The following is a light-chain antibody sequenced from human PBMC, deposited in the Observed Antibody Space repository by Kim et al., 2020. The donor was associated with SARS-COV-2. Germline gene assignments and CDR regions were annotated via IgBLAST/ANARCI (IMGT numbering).Light chain of an antibody. CDR2: GAS. CDR3: QQYDDWPPWT. Sequence: DIVMTQYPATLSVPLGERATLSCRASQSVSSNVAWYQQKPGQAPRLLIYGASTRATGIPVRFGGSGSGTEFTLTISSLQSEDLAVYHCQQYDDWPPWTFGQGTKVDIK. J-gene: IGKJ1*01. CDR1: QSVSSN. V-gene: IGKV3-15*01.